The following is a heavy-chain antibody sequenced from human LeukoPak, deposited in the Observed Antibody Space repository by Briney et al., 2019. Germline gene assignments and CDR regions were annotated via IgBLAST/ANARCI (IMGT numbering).Heavy chain of an antibody. V-gene: IGHV3-74*01. J-gene: IGHJ4*02. CDR3: ARAPRYYFDY. CDR2: INSDGSWT. CDR1: GNYW. Sequence: PGGSLRLSCAASGNYWMHWVRQAPGKGLVWVSHINSDGSWTGYADSVKGRFTISKDNAKNSLYLQMNSLRAEDTAVYYCARAPRYYFDYWGQGTLVTVSS.